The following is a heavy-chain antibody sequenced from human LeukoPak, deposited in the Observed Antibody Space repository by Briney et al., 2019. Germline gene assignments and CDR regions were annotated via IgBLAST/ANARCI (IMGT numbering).Heavy chain of an antibody. V-gene: IGHV3-23*01. J-gene: IGHJ4*02. CDR2: ITGGGAGA. Sequence: PGGSLRLSCAASGFTFNSYVMSWVRQAPGKGLEWVSSITGGGAGAYHADSVKGRFTISRDNSKNTLYLQMNSLRADDTAVYYCGRHTGGWGSFDYWGQGTLVTVSS. CDR3: GRHTGGWGSFDY. D-gene: IGHD7-27*01. CDR1: GFTFNSYV.